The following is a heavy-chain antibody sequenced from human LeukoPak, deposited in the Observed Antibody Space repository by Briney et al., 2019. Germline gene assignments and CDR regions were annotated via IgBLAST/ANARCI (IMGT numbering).Heavy chain of an antibody. V-gene: IGHV3-30*03. CDR2: VSHNAVVD. Sequence: GGSLRLSCTGSGFIFSSHGMHWVRQAPGTGPEWVAVVSHNAVVDVYADSVRGRFTISRDNSRNTLFLQMNSLRVEDTAVYYCAREGVGTAQYAFDVWGQGTMVTVSS. CDR3: AREGVGTAQYAFDV. CDR1: GFIFSSHG. D-gene: IGHD1/OR15-1a*01. J-gene: IGHJ3*01.